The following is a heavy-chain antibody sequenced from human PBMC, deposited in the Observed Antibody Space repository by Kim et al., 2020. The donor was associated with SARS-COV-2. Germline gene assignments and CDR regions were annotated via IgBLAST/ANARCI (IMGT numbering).Heavy chain of an antibody. CDR2: ISGDGGST. J-gene: IGHJ1*01. D-gene: IGHD6-13*01. CDR1: GFTFDDYV. V-gene: IGHV3-43*02. Sequence: GGSLRLSCAASGFTFDDYVMHWVRQAPGKGLEWVSLISGDGGSTYYADSVKGRFTISRDNSKNSLYLQMNSLRTEDTALYYCAKDEAAAGQEYFQHWGQGTLVTVSS. CDR3: AKDEAAAGQEYFQH.